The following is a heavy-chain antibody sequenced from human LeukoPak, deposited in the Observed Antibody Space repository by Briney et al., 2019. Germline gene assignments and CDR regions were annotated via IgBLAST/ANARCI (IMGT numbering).Heavy chain of an antibody. CDR2: INPNSGGT. D-gene: IGHD2-15*01. Sequence: ASVKVSCKASGYTFTGYYMHWVRQAPGQGLEWMGWINPNSGGTNYAQKFQGRVTMTRDTSISTAYMELSRLRSDDTAVYYCARDMGDIVVVVAAVFDPWGQGTLVTVSS. CDR3: ARDMGDIVVVVAAVFDP. V-gene: IGHV1-2*02. CDR1: GYTFTGYY. J-gene: IGHJ5*02.